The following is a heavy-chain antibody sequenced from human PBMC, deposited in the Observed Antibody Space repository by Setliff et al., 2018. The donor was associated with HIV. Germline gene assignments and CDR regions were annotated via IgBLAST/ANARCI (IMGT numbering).Heavy chain of an antibody. CDR2: IYYTGIP. V-gene: IGHV4-59*11. CDR3: ARVARVHPFDP. CDR1: GGSMNSHY. J-gene: IGHJ5*02. Sequence: SETLSLTCTVFGGSMNSHYWSWIRQPPGKGLEWIGLIYYTGIPTYNTSLKSRVTMSVDRSKNQFSLRLTSVTAADTAMYYCARVARVHPFDPWGQGTLVTVSS.